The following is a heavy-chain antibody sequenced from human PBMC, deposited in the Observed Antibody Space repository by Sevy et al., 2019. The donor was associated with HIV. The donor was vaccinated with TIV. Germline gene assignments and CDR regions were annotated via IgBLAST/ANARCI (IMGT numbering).Heavy chain of an antibody. J-gene: IGHJ6*02. V-gene: IGHV4-59*01. CDR3: ARALKDYYYGMDV. CDR1: RDSISSYY. CDR2: IYYSGST. Sequence: SETLSLTCTVSRDSISSYYWSWIRQPPGKGLEWIGYIYYSGSTNYNPSLKSRVAISKDTSMNQFSLKLSSVTAADTAVYYCARALKDYYYGMDVWGQGTTVTVSS.